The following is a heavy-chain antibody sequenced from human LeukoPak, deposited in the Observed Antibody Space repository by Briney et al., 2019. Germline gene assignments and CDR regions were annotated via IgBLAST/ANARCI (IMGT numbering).Heavy chain of an antibody. D-gene: IGHD3-22*01. J-gene: IGHJ1*01. CDR1: GFTFSSYS. Sequence: GSLRLSCAASGFTFSSYSMNWVRQAPGKGLEWVSSISSSSYIYYADSVKGRFTISRDNAKNSLYLQMNSLRAEDTAVYYCARAPGYYYDSSGYYPFQHWGQGTLVTVSS. CDR2: ISSSSYI. V-gene: IGHV3-21*01. CDR3: ARAPGYYYDSSGYYPFQH.